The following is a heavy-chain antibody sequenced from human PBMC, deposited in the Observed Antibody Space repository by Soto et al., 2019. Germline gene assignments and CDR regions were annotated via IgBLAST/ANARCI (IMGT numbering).Heavy chain of an antibody. CDR2: IYYDGSNR. Sequence: GGSLRLSCAASGFTFGTYAMHWVRQAPGKGLEWVAVIYYDGSNRYYGDAVKGRFTISRDNSKSTLYLQMSSLRAEDTAVYYSARCSRNNGGYYDFFDSWGQGTLVTVSS. D-gene: IGHD2-8*01. J-gene: IGHJ5*01. V-gene: IGHV3-33*01. CDR1: GFTFGTYA. CDR3: ARCSRNNGGYYDFFDS.